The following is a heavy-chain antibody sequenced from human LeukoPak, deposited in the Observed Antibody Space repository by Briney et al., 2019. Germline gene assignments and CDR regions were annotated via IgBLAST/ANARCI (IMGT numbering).Heavy chain of an antibody. D-gene: IGHD4-23*01. CDR1: GFSVSSYW. J-gene: IGHJ6*03. CDR3: ASARRATRTKSVVQSFYYYFYVDV. Sequence: GGSLRLSCAASGFSVSSYWMSWVRQAPGKGLEWVANIKQDGSERNYVDSVKGRFTISRDNAKNSLYLQMNSLRGEDTAVYYCASARRATRTKSVVQSFYYYFYVDVWGKGTTVTVSS. V-gene: IGHV3-7*01. CDR2: IKQDGSER.